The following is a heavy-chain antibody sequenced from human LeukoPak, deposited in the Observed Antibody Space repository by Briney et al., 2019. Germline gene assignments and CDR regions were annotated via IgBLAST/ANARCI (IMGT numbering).Heavy chain of an antibody. J-gene: IGHJ6*03. CDR2: ISSSSSTT. CDR3: ARDLPLPQSYYYDYYMDV. CDR1: GFTFSSYS. V-gene: IGHV3-48*01. Sequence: GGSLRLSCAASGFTFSSYSMNWVRQAPGKGLEWVSYISSSSSTTYYADSVKGRFTISRDNAKNSLYLQMNSLRAEDTAVYYCARDLPLPQSYYYDYYMDVWGKGTTVTVSS.